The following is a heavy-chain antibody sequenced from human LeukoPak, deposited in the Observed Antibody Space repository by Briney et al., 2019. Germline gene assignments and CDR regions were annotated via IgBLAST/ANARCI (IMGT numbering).Heavy chain of an antibody. CDR2: ISGSGGST. D-gene: IGHD2-21*02. V-gene: IGHV3-23*01. J-gene: IGHJ4*02. Sequence: GGSLRLSCAASGFNFSSYAMSWVRQAPGKGLEWVSAISGSGGSTYYADSVKGRFTISRDNSKNTLYLQMNSLRAEDTAVYYCAKPPVPYCGGDCYFAYWGQGTLVTASS. CDR3: AKPPVPYCGGDCYFAY. CDR1: GFNFSSYA.